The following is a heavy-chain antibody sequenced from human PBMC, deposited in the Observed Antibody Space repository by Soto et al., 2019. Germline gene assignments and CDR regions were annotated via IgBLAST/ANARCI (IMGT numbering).Heavy chain of an antibody. J-gene: IGHJ4*02. V-gene: IGHV4-59*01. D-gene: IGHD2-15*01. CDR2: IYYSGNT. CDR3: ARQSTPSPNFHS. CDR1: VVSISNYY. Sequence: PSETLSLTCTVSVVSISNYYWSCIRQPPGKGLEWIGYIYYSGNTNYNPSLKSRVTISVDTSKKQFSLKVSAVTAADTAVYYCARQSTPSPNFHSWGQGTLVTLSS.